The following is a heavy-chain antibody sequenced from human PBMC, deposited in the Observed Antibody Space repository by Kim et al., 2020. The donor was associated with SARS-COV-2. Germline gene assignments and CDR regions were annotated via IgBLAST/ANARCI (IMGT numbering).Heavy chain of an antibody. J-gene: IGHJ4*02. CDR3: AKDFDYDSSGYYYY. V-gene: IGHV3-23*01. Sequence: GGSLRLSCAASGFTFSSYAMSWVRQAPGKGLEWVSAISGSGGSTYYADSVKGRFTISRDNSKNTLYLQMNSLRAEDTAVYYCAKDFDYDSSGYYYYWGQGTLVTVSS. D-gene: IGHD3-22*01. CDR2: ISGSGGST. CDR1: GFTFSSYA.